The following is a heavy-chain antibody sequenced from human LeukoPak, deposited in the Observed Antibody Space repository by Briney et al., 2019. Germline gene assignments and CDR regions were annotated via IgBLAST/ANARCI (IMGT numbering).Heavy chain of an antibody. CDR3: AKVDYWSPENYFDS. Sequence: PGGSLRLSCVASGFPFRSYAMTWVRQTPGKGLESVPVITDEADTYYADSVKGRFTISRDNSQNTVFLQMNSLRAEDTAVYYCAKVDYWSPENYFDSWGQGILVTVSS. CDR1: GFPFRSYA. D-gene: IGHD1-1*01. CDR2: ITDEADT. J-gene: IGHJ4*02. V-gene: IGHV3-23*01.